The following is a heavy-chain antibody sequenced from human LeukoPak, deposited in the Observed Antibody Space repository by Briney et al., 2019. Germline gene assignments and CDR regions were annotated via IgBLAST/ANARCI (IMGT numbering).Heavy chain of an antibody. CDR1: GGSISSYY. CDR3: ARFGYGSGSYYNWFDP. J-gene: IGHJ5*02. Sequence: SETLSLTCTVSGGSISSYYWSWIRQPPGKGLEWIGYIYDSGSTNYNPSLKSRVTISVDTSKNQFSLKLSSVTAADTAVYYCARFGYGSGSYYNWFDPWGQGTLVTVSS. CDR2: IYDSGST. V-gene: IGHV4-59*01. D-gene: IGHD3-10*01.